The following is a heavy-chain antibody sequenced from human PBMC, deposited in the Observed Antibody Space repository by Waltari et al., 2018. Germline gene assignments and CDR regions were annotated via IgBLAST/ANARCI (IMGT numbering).Heavy chain of an antibody. CDR3: ARGGLTMLSNWFDP. J-gene: IGHJ5*02. D-gene: IGHD3-10*01. CDR1: GTSINTYS. V-gene: IGHV4-59*01. CDR2: IYSSGSS. Sequence: QLQLQESGPALVKPSATLSLTCSASGTSINTYSWIWIRQPPGKGLEYIGYIYSSGSSNYNPSFKSRVTISLDMSKNQFSLKLTSVTAADTAVYYCARGGLTMLSNWFDPWGQGTLVTVSS.